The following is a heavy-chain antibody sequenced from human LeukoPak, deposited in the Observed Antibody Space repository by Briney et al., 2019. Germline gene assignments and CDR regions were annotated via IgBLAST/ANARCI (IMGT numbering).Heavy chain of an antibody. CDR3: ASIAAAGDFDY. D-gene: IGHD6-13*01. J-gene: IGHJ4*02. CDR2: INHSGST. V-gene: IGHV4-34*01. CDR1: GGSFSGYY. Sequence: SETLSLTCAVYGGSFSGYYWSRIRQPPGKGLEWIGEINHSGSTNYNPSLKSRVTISVDTSKNQFSLKLSSVTAADTAVYYCASIAAAGDFDYWGQGTLVTVSS.